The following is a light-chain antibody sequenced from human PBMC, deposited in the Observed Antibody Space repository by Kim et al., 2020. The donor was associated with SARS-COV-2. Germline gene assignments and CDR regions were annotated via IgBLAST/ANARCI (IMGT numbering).Light chain of an antibody. Sequence: TTISCTGPSCDVSSYNHITWYQQHQSKAPDLVIFVVSDRHWRSATRLPGSKSSNTTSPTISGLQAEDGADYYYSSHTCNSAPVVFGGGTQLTVL. V-gene: IGLV2-14*03. CDR1: SCDVSSYNH. CDR2: VVS. CDR3: SSHTCNSAPVV. J-gene: IGLJ2*01.